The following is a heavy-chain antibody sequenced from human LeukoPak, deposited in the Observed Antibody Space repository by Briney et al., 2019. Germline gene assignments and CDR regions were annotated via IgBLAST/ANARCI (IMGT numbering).Heavy chain of an antibody. CDR1: GFTFDDYA. D-gene: IGHD6-25*01. J-gene: IGHJ6*03. CDR3: ARAGIEAAPHYYHHYYIDV. CDR2: ISWNSGNI. Sequence: GGSLRLSCAASGFTFDDYAMHWVRQAPGKGLEWVSGISWNSGNIGYADSVKGRFTISRDNAKNSLYLQMNSLRAEDTALYHRARAGIEAAPHYYHHYYIDVWGKGTTVTVSS. V-gene: IGHV3-9*01.